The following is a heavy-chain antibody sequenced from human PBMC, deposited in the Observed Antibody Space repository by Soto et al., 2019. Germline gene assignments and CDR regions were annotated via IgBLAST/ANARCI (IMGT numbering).Heavy chain of an antibody. V-gene: IGHV4-39*01. Sequence: PSETLSLTCTVSGDSISRSSYYWGWIRQPPGMGLEWIGSIYYSGSSYYSPSLKSRVTISVDTSKNQISLKLTSVTAADTAVYYCALHTNCKAAFDAFEIRAQRTMVTGSS. CDR1: GDSISRSSYY. CDR2: IYYSGSS. CDR3: ALHTNCKAAFDAFEI. J-gene: IGHJ3*02. D-gene: IGHD6-13*01.